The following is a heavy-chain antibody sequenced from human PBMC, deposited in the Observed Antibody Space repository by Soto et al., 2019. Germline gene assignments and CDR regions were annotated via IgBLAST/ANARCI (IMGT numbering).Heavy chain of an antibody. CDR3: ARGQYGGKGY. V-gene: IGHV3-7*03. CDR1: GFTFSSYW. D-gene: IGHD2-15*01. J-gene: IGHJ4*02. Sequence: EVQLVESGGGLVQPGGSLRLSCAASGFTFSSYWMNWVRQAPGKGLEWVANIKEDGGEKNYVDSVKGRFIISRDNAKESLFLQMNSLRAEDTAVYYCARGQYGGKGYWGQGTLVTVSS. CDR2: IKEDGGEK.